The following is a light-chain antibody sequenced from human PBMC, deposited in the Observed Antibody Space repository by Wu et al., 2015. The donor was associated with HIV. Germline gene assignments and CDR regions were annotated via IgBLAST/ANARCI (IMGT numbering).Light chain of an antibody. CDR1: QSVSSSY. CDR3: QQYVGSPPYT. V-gene: IGKV3-20*01. Sequence: DIVLTQFPGTLSFSPGERATLSCRASQSVSSSYLAWYQHKPGQAPRLLMFGASRRATGIPDRFSGSGSGTEFTLTISRLEPEDFAVYYCQQYVGSPPYTFGQGTKLEI. CDR2: GAS. J-gene: IGKJ2*01.